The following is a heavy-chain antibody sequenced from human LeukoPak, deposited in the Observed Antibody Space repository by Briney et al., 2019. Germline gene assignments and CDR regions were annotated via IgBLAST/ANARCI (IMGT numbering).Heavy chain of an antibody. CDR3: ARDPGAKYYFDY. Sequence: ASVKVSCKASGYTFTSYYMHWVRQAPGQGLEWMGIINPSGGSTSYAQKFQGRVTMTRDTPTSTVYMELSSLRSEDTAVYYCARDPGAKYYFDYWGQGTLVTVSP. J-gene: IGHJ4*02. CDR2: INPSGGST. CDR1: GYTFTSYY. V-gene: IGHV1-46*01. D-gene: IGHD7-27*01.